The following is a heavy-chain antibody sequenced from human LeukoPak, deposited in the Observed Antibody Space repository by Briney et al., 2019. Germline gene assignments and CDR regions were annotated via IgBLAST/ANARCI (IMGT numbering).Heavy chain of an antibody. D-gene: IGHD2-21*01. CDR3: AKGPPIGTPYYYFDY. Sequence: PGRSLKLSCAASGFPFDVYAMHWVRQAPGRGLEWVAGISWNSASIAYAHSVKGRFTISRDNGDHSVYLQMTSLRLEDTALYYCAKGPPIGTPYYYFDYWGQGALVTVSS. CDR1: GFPFDVYA. CDR2: ISWNSASI. J-gene: IGHJ4*02. V-gene: IGHV3-9*01.